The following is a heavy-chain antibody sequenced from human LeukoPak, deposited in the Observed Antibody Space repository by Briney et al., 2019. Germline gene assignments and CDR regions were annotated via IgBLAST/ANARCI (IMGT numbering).Heavy chain of an antibody. V-gene: IGHV4-4*07. Sequence: PSETRSLTCTVSGGSISSYYWSWIRQPAGKGREWIGRIYTSGSTNYNPSLKSRVTMSVDTSKNQFSLKLSSVTAADTAVYYCARGYYDFWSGNNWFDPWGQGTLVTVSS. CDR1: GGSISSYY. D-gene: IGHD3-3*01. CDR3: ARGYYDFWSGNNWFDP. J-gene: IGHJ5*02. CDR2: IYTSGST.